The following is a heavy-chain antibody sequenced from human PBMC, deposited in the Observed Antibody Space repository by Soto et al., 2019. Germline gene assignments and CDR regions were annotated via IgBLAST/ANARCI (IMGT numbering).Heavy chain of an antibody. D-gene: IGHD2-21*02. CDR1: GFTFSNAW. V-gene: IGHV3-15*01. CDR2: IKSKTDGGTT. CDR3: TTSRSLAYCGGDCYKFDY. Sequence: EVQLVESGGGLVKPGGSLRLSCAASGFTFSNAWMSWVRQAPGKGLEWVGRIKSKTDGGTTDYAAPVKGRFTISRDDSKNTLYLQMNSLKTEDTAVYYCTTSRSLAYCGGDCYKFDYWGQGTLVTVSS. J-gene: IGHJ4*02.